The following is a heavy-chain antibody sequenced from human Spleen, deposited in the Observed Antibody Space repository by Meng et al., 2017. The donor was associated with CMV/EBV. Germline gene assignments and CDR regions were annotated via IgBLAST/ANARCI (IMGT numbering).Heavy chain of an antibody. D-gene: IGHD6-6*01. J-gene: IGHJ4*02. CDR3: AKDMGSSSSPNFDY. CDR1: GFTFSSYS. CDR2: ISSSSSYI. Sequence: GGSLRLSCAASGFTFSSYSMNWVRQAPGKGLEWVSSISSSSSYIYYADSVKGRFTISRDNAKNSLYLQMNSLRAEDTALYYCAKDMGSSSSPNFDYWGQGTLVTVSS. V-gene: IGHV3-21*04.